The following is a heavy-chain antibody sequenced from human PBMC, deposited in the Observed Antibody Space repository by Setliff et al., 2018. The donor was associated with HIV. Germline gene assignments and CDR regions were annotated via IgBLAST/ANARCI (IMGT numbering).Heavy chain of an antibody. D-gene: IGHD1-20*01. V-gene: IGHV4-34*01. J-gene: IGHJ4*02. CDR1: GESFSGYF. CDR2: INHSGST. CDR3: ATGITMAPDY. Sequence: PSETLSLTCAVYGESFSGYFWSWVRQPPGKGPEWIGEINHSGSTNYNPSLKSRVSISVATSKNQFSLKLTSVTAADTAVYYCATGITMAPDYWGQGSLVTVSS.